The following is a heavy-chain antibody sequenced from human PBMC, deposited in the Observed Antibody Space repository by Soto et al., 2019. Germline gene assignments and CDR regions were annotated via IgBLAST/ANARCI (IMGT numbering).Heavy chain of an antibody. CDR3: ARGPERGVVLRYFDWLSGNWFAP. CDR1: GGSISSGGYY. Sequence: PSETLSLTCAVSGGSISSGGYYWSWIRQPPGKGLEWIGYIYYSGSTNYNPSLKSRVTISVDTSKNQFSLKLSSVTAADTAVYYCARGPERGVVLRYFDWLSGNWFAPWGQGTLVTVSS. J-gene: IGHJ5*02. V-gene: IGHV4-61*08. D-gene: IGHD3-9*01. CDR2: IYYSGST.